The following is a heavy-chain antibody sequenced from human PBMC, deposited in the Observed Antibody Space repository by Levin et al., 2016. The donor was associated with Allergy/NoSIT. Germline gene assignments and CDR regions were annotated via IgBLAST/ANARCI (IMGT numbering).Heavy chain of an antibody. V-gene: IGHV1-69*01. Sequence: WVRQAPGQGLEWMGGIIPIFGTANYAQKFQGRVTITADESTSTAYMELSSLRSEDTAVYYCARDRRRITIFGVVDPRGYYYYGMDVWGQGTTVTVSS. J-gene: IGHJ6*02. CDR2: IIPIFGTA. CDR3: ARDRRRITIFGVVDPRGYYYYGMDV. D-gene: IGHD3-3*01.